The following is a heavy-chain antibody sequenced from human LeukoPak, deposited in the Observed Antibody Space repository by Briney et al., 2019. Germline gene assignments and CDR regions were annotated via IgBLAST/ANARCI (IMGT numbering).Heavy chain of an antibody. D-gene: IGHD6-19*01. V-gene: IGHV4-34*01. CDR2: INHSGST. CDR1: GGSFSDYY. CDR3: ARKQWLVLADAFDI. Sequence: PSECLSLTCAVFGGSFSDYYWTWIRQPPGKGLEWIGEINHSGSTTYNPSLKSRVTISIDTSKNQSSLRLSSVTAADTAVYYCARKQWLVLADAFDIWGQGTMVTVSS. J-gene: IGHJ3*02.